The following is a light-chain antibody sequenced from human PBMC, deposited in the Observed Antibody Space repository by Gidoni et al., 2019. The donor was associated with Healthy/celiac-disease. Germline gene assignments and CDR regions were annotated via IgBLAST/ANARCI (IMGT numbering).Light chain of an antibody. V-gene: IGLV2-14*03. Sequence: QSALTQPASVSGSPGQSITISCTGTSCDVGGYNYVSWYQQHPGNAPNLMIYDVSKRPSGVSNRFSGSKSGNTVSLTISGLQAEDEADYYCSSYTSSSTLVFGGGTKLTVL. CDR3: SSYTSSSTLV. CDR1: SCDVGGYNY. J-gene: IGLJ2*01. CDR2: DVS.